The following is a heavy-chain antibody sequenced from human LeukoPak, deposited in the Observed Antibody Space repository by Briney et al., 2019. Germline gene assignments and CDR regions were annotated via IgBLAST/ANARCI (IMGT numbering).Heavy chain of an antibody. CDR2: ISGSGAST. Sequence: GGSLRLSCAASGFTFSSYAMSWVRQAPGKGLEWVSAISGSGASTYYADSVKGRFTISRDNAKNTLYLQMNSLRAEDTAVYYCAKAGVVIRDYFGYWGQGTLVTVSS. CDR3: AKAGVVIRDYFGY. D-gene: IGHD3-3*01. J-gene: IGHJ4*02. CDR1: GFTFSSYA. V-gene: IGHV3-23*01.